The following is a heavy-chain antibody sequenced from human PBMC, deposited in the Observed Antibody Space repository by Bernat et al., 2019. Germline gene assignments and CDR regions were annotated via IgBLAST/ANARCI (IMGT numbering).Heavy chain of an antibody. CDR3: ARDPGSYWREFPISQYFDY. Sequence: QVQLVQSGAEVKKPGASVKVSCKASGYTFTSYGISWVRQAPGQGLEWMGWISAYNGNTNYAQKLQGRVTMTTDTSTSTAYMELRSLRSDDTAVYYCARDPGSYWREFPISQYFDYWGQGTLVTVSS. CDR2: ISAYNGNT. V-gene: IGHV1-18*01. CDR1: GYTFTSYG. D-gene: IGHD1-26*01. J-gene: IGHJ4*02.